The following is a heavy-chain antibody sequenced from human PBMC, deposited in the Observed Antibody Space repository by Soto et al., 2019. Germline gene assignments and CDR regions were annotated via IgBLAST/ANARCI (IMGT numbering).Heavy chain of an antibody. Sequence: GGSLRLSCVASGLTLSDLYMSWIRQAPGKGLEWVSYIGRSGDSIYYADSVKGRFTISRDNAKNSLYLQMNSLRAEDTALYYCARGHAGLECWGQGTTVTVSS. CDR1: GLTLSDLY. J-gene: IGHJ6*02. CDR2: IGRSGDSI. D-gene: IGHD3-3*01. CDR3: ARGHAGLEC. V-gene: IGHV3-11*01.